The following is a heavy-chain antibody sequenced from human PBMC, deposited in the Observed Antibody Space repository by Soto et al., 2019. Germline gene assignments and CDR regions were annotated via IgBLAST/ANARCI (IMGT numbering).Heavy chain of an antibody. CDR1: EFTFDKYY. J-gene: IGHJ6*02. CDR2: IKPDGSEK. Sequence: GGSLRLSCAASEFTFDKYYMTWVRQAPGKGPEWVANIKPDGSEKYYVDSVKGRFTISRDNANNSLYLQMNSLRAEDTAVYFCARGNWNYYYGFDVWGQGTTVTVSS. V-gene: IGHV3-7*01. CDR3: ARGNWNYYYGFDV. D-gene: IGHD1-20*01.